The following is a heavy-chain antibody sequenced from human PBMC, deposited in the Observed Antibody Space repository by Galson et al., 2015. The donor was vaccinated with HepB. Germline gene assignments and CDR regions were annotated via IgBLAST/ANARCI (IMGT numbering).Heavy chain of an antibody. CDR3: AREAALSGAFDI. CDR2: ISAYNGNT. D-gene: IGHD3-16*01. CDR1: GYTFTSYG. V-gene: IGHV1-18*01. J-gene: IGHJ3*02. Sequence: SVKVSCKASGYTFTSYGISWVRQAPGQGLEWMGWISAYNGNTNYAQKLQGRVTMTTDTSTNTAYMELRSLRSDDTAVYCCAREAALSGAFDIWGQGTMVTVSS.